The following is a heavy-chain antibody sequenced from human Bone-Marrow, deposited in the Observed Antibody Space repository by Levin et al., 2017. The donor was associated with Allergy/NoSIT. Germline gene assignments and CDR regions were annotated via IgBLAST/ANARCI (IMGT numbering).Heavy chain of an antibody. CDR1: GFTFSSYA. CDR3: AKSHRVQLGRDGYNLSSPVDY. J-gene: IGHJ4*02. V-gene: IGHV3-23*01. D-gene: IGHD5-24*01. Sequence: QAGGSLRLSCAASGFTFSSYAMSWVRQAPGKGLEWVSAISGSGGSTYYADSVKGRFTISRDNSKNTLYLQMNSLRAEDTAVYYCAKSHRVQLGRDGYNLSSPVDYWGQGTLVTVSS. CDR2: ISGSGGST.